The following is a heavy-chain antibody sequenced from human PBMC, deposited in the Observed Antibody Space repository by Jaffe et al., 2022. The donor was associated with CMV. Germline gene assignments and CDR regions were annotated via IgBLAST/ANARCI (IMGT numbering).Heavy chain of an antibody. D-gene: IGHD1-1*01. CDR2: IYYSGST. CDR3: ARPEHRYGAFDI. V-gene: IGHV4-39*01. CDR1: GGSISSSSYY. Sequence: QLQLQESGPGLVKPSETLSLTCTVSGGSISSSSYYWGWIRQPPGKGLEWIGSIYYSGSTYYNPSLKSRVTISVDTSKNQFSLKLSSVTAADTAVYYCARPEHRYGAFDIWGQGTMVTVSS. J-gene: IGHJ3*02.